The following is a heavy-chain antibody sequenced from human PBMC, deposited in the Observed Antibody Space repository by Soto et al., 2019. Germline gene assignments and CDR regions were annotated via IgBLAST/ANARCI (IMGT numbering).Heavy chain of an antibody. CDR2: IIPIFGTA. D-gene: IGHD5-12*01. CDR3: ARDQSRRWLQGDAFDI. CDR1: GGTFSSYA. Sequence: SVKVSCKASGGTFSSYAISWVRQAPGQGLEWMGGIIPIFGTANYAQKFQGRVTITADKSTSTAYMELSSLRSEDTAVYYCARDQSRRWLQGDAFDIWGQGTMVTVSS. V-gene: IGHV1-69*06. J-gene: IGHJ3*02.